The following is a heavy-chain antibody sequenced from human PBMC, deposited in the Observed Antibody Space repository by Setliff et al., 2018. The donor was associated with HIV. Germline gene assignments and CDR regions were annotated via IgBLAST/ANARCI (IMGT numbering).Heavy chain of an antibody. CDR3: ARDYYDSSGYIFFPGLPDY. V-gene: IGHV1-2*02. Sequence: ASVKVSCKAFGYTLTSYFLHWVRQAPGQGLEWLGIIDPNGGATNNAQKLQGRLTVTTDTSISTAYMELSRLRSDDTAVYYCARDYYDSSGYIFFPGLPDYWGQGTLVTVSS. CDR2: IDPNGGAT. J-gene: IGHJ4*02. D-gene: IGHD3-22*01. CDR1: GYTLTSYF.